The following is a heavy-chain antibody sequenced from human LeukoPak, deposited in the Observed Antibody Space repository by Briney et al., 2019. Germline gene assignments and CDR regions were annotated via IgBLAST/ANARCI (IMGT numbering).Heavy chain of an antibody. CDR3: AKVSGGGLYYDGMDV. J-gene: IGHJ6*02. Sequence: GGSLRLSCAASGFTFTSYSMNWVRQAPGKGLEWVSTISGGGGSTYYADSVKGRFTISRDNSKNTLYLQVNSLRAEDTAVYYCAKVSGGGLYYDGMDVWGQGTTVTVSS. CDR1: GFTFTSYS. CDR2: ISGGGGST. D-gene: IGHD1-14*01. V-gene: IGHV3-23*01.